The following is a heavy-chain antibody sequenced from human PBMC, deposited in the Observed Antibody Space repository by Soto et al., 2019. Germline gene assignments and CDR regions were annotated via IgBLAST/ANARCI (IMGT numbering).Heavy chain of an antibody. CDR3: AGLDFRYCSSITCTDFDS. V-gene: IGHV4-39*01. D-gene: IGHD2-2*01. CDR1: GDSMSSSGYY. CDR2: INYSGNT. Sequence: SETLSLTCTVSGDSMSSSGYYWGWIRQPPGKGLEWIGSINYSGNTYYNPSLKSRVTISVDTSKSQFSLKLGSVTAADTAVYYCAGLDFRYCSSITCTDFDSWGQGTLVTVSS. J-gene: IGHJ4*02.